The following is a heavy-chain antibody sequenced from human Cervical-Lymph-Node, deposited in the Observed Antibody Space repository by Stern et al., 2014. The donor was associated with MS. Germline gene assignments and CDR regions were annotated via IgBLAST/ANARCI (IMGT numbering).Heavy chain of an antibody. D-gene: IGHD5-12*01. CDR3: ARPWGIVATTGTHYYYYGMDV. CDR1: GDTFRNYA. Sequence: VQLVQSGAEVKKPGSSVKVSCKTSGDTFRNYAISWVRQAPGQGLEWMGGISPIFGTTNYAQEFQGRVTLTADTSTTTAYMELSSLRYGDTAVYFCARPWGIVATTGTHYYYYGMDVWGQGTTVTVAS. CDR2: ISPIFGTT. V-gene: IGHV1-69*06. J-gene: IGHJ6*02.